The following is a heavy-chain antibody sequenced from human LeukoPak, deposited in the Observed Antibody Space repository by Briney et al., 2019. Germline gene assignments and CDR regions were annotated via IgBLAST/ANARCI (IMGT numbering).Heavy chain of an antibody. D-gene: IGHD3-16*01. CDR1: GGSISSSSYY. CDR2: IYYSGST. J-gene: IGHJ6*03. CDR3: ARRFWGASYYYYYYMDV. Sequence: TSETLSLTCTVSGGSISSSSYYWGWIRQPPGKGLEWIGSIYYSGSTYYNPSLKSRVTISVDTSKNQFSLKLSSVTAADTAVYYCARRFWGASYYYYYYMDVWGKGTTVTISS. V-gene: IGHV4-39*01.